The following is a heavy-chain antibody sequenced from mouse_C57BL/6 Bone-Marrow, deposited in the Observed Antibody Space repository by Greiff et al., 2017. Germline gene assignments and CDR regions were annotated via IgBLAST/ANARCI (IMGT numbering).Heavy chain of an antibody. CDR3: ARNWGIYYYASFAY. CDR2: IWTGGGT. Sequence: QVQLQQSGPGLVAPSQSLSITCTVSGFSLTSYAISWVRQPPGKGLAWLGVIWTGGGTNYNSALKSRLSISKDNSKSQVFLKMNSLRTDDTARYYGARNWGIYYYASFAYWGQGTLVTVSA. CDR1: GFSLTSYA. D-gene: IGHD1-1*01. J-gene: IGHJ3*01. V-gene: IGHV2-9-1*01.